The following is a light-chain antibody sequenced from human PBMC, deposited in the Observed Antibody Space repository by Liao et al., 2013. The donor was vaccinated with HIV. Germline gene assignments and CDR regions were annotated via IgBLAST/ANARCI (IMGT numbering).Light chain of an antibody. CDR1: NVGDKH. J-gene: IGLJ3*02. CDR2: QDS. Sequence: SYELTQPPSMSVSPGQTARIICSGDNVGDKHVSWHQQRPGQSPVVVIYQDSKRPLGIPERFFGSNSGNTATLTISGTQAIDEADYYCQAWDSSTGGVFGGGAKLIVL. CDR3: QAWDSSTGGV. V-gene: IGLV3-1*01.